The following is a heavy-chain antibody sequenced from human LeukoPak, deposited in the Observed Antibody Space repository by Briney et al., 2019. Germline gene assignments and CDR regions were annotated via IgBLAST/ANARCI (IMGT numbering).Heavy chain of an antibody. J-gene: IGHJ4*02. Sequence: SQTLSLTCTVSGGSISSGDYYWSWIRQPPGKGLEWIGYIYYSGSTYYNPSPKSRVTISVDTSKNQFSLKLSSVTAADTAVYYCARIRRDGYNIGYWGQGTLVTVSS. D-gene: IGHD5-24*01. CDR1: GGSISSGDYY. V-gene: IGHV4-30-4*01. CDR2: IYYSGST. CDR3: ARIRRDGYNIGY.